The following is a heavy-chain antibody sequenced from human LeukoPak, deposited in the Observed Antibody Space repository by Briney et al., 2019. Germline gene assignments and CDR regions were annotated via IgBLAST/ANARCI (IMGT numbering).Heavy chain of an antibody. CDR3: SRVGVTIFGVIQTDY. Sequence: GGSLRLSCAASGFTFSDHYMDWVRQAPGKGLEWVGRTRNKANSYTTEYAASVRGRFTFSRDDSKSIAYLQMNSLKTVDTAVYYCSRVGVTIFGVIQTDYWGQGTLVTVSS. CDR1: GFTFSDHY. D-gene: IGHD3-3*01. V-gene: IGHV3-72*01. J-gene: IGHJ4*02. CDR2: TRNKANSYTT.